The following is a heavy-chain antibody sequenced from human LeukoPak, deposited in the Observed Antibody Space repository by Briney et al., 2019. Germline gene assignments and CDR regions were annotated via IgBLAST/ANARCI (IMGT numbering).Heavy chain of an antibody. D-gene: IGHD2-2*02. CDR3: ARGYCSTTSCYNDY. Sequence: GGSLRLSCAASGFTVSNWAMHWVRQAPGKGLEWVVAISYDGSNKFYADSVKGRFTISRDNSKNSLYLQMNSLRAEDTALYYCARGYCSTTSCYNDYWGQGTLVTVSS. J-gene: IGHJ4*02. CDR2: ISYDGSNK. V-gene: IGHV3-30*04. CDR1: GFTVSNWA.